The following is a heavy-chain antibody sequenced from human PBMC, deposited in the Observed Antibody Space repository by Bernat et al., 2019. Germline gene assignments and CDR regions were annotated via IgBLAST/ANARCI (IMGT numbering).Heavy chain of an antibody. CDR2: IWHDGSNE. D-gene: IGHD4-17*01. V-gene: IGHV3-33*01. Sequence: QVQLVESGGGVVQTERSQRLSCEASKFTFSSYGMHWVRQAPGKGLEWVAVIWHDGSNENYADSVKGRFTISRDNSKNTVYLQMNKLRAEDTAVYYGARVSLYGAPASAMDVWGQGTTVTVSS. CDR1: KFTFSSYG. CDR3: ARVSLYGAPASAMDV. J-gene: IGHJ6*02.